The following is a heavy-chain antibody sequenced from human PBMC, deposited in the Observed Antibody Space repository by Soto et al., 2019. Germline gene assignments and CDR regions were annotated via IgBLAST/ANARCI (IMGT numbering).Heavy chain of an antibody. CDR1: GFTFSSYA. D-gene: IGHD1-26*01. CDR3: ARRGSGSYYDY. Sequence: EVQLLESGGGLVQPGGSLRLSCAASGFTFSSYAMRWVRQAPVKGLEWVSASGGSGGSTYYADSVKGRLTISRDNSKNPLYLQMNSLRAEDTAVYYCARRGSGSYYDYWGQGTLVTVSS. CDR2: SGGSGGST. V-gene: IGHV3-23*01. J-gene: IGHJ4*02.